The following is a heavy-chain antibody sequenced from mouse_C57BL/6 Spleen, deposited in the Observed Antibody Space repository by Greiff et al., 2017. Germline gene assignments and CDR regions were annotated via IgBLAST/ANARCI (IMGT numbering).Heavy chain of an antibody. J-gene: IGHJ3*01. Sequence: VQLQQSGAELVRPGASVKLSCTASGFNIKDYYMHWVKQRPEQGLEWIGRIDPEDGDTEYAPKFQGKATMTADTSSNTAYLQLSSLTSEDTAVYYCTTRYDGYLAWFAYWGQGTLVTVSA. V-gene: IGHV14-1*01. D-gene: IGHD2-3*01. CDR3: TTRYDGYLAWFAY. CDR2: IDPEDGDT. CDR1: GFNIKDYY.